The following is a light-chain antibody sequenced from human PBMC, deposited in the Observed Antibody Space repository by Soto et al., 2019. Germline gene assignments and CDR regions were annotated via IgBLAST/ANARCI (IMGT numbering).Light chain of an antibody. V-gene: IGKV3-20*01. CDR3: QQYGFSFRA. CDR1: QSVSSTY. Sequence: EILLTQSPGTLSLSPGERATLSCRASQSVSSTYLSWYQLKPGQAPRLLIYGASTRATGIPDRFSGSGSGTDFTLIISRLEPEDFAVYYCQQYGFSFRAFGQGTKV. J-gene: IGKJ1*01. CDR2: GAS.